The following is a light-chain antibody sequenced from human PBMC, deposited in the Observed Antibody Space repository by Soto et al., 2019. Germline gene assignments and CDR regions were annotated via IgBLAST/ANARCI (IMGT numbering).Light chain of an antibody. CDR1: SSDIGSYNY. CDR3: SSYTSSSTLV. CDR2: DVS. J-gene: IGLJ2*01. V-gene: IGLV2-14*01. Sequence: QSVLTQPASLSGSPGQSITISCTGTSSDIGSYNYVSWYQQHPGKAPKLMIYDVSNRPSGVSNRFSGSKSGNTASLTISGLQAEDEADYYCSSYTSSSTLVFGGGTQLTVL.